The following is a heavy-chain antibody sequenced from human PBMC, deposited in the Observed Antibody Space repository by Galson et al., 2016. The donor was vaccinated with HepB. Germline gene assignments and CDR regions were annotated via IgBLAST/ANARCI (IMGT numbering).Heavy chain of an antibody. J-gene: IGHJ6*02. CDR2: IWYDGSKE. CDR1: GFTFSSYA. CDR3: ARGRSSAGYYGLDV. Sequence: SLRLSCAASGFTFSSYAMSWVRQAPGKGLEWVAVIWYDGSKEFYADYAKGRFTISRGDSKNTLFLQMNSLRGEDTALYYCARGRSSAGYYGLDVWGQGTAVTVSS. V-gene: IGHV3-33*02. D-gene: IGHD6-25*01.